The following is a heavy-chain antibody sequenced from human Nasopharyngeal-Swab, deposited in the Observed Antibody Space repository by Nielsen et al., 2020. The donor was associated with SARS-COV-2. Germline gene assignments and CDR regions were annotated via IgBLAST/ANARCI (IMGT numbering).Heavy chain of an antibody. V-gene: IGHV3-30*03. J-gene: IGHJ4*02. CDR3: ARDRANWDFDY. CDR2: ISYDGSHK. CDR1: GFTFSSYG. Sequence: GGSLRLSCAASGFTFSSYGMHWVRQAPGKGLEWVAVISYDGSHKYYADSVKGRFTMSRDNSKDTLYLQMNSLRAEDTAVYYCARDRANWDFDYWGQGTLVTVSS. D-gene: IGHD7-27*01.